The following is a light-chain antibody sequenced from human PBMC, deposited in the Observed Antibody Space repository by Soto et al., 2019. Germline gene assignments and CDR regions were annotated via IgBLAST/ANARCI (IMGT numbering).Light chain of an antibody. Sequence: QSVLTQPPSASGSPGQSVTISCTGTSSDIGTYDYVSWYQHLPDKAPKLIIYEVSKRPSGVPDRFSGSKSGNTASLTVSGLQAEDEGDYYCSSFTRSRSVVLGTGTKVTVL. CDR2: EVS. CDR1: SSDIGTYDY. CDR3: SSFTRSRSVV. J-gene: IGLJ1*01. V-gene: IGLV2-8*01.